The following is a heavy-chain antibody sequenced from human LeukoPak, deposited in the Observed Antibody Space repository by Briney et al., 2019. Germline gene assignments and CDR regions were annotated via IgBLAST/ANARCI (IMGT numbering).Heavy chain of an antibody. CDR2: IYYSGST. D-gene: IGHD2-21*02. Sequence: SQNLSLTCTVSGVSISSGDYYWSWIRQPPGKGLEWIGYIYYSGSTYYNPSLKSRVTISVDTSKNQFSLKLSSVAAADTAVYYCARRVVTGYNWFDPWGQGTLVTVSS. CDR3: ARRVVTGYNWFDP. V-gene: IGHV4-30-4*01. CDR1: GVSISSGDYY. J-gene: IGHJ5*02.